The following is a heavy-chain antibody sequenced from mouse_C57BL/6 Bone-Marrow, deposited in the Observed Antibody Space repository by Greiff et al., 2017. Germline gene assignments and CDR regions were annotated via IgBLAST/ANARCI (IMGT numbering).Heavy chain of an antibody. J-gene: IGHJ3*01. CDR1: GYTFTSYG. V-gene: IGHV1-81*01. CDR2: IYPRSGTT. CDR3: ARVGWLRAY. D-gene: IGHD2-3*01. Sequence: VQLVESGAELVRPGASVKLSCKASGYTFTSYGISWVKQRTGQGLEWIGEIYPRSGTTYYNEKFKGKATLTADKSSSTAYMELRSLTSEDSAVYFCARVGWLRAYWGQGTLVTVSA.